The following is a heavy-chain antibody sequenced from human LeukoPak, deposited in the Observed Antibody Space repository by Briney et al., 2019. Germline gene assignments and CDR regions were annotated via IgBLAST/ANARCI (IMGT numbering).Heavy chain of an antibody. CDR3: ARDGDSGSYFDY. CDR2: ISSSGSTI. D-gene: IGHD1-26*01. J-gene: IGHJ4*02. V-gene: IGHV3-48*03. CDR1: GFTFSSYE. Sequence: GGPLRLSCAASGFTFSSYEMNWVRQAPGKGLEWVSYISSSGSTIYYADSVKGRFTISRDNAKNSLYLQMNSLRAEDTAVYYCARDGDSGSYFDYWGQGTLVTVSS.